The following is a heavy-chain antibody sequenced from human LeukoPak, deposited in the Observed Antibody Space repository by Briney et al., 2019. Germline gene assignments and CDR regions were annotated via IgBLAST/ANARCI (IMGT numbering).Heavy chain of an antibody. CDR2: ISSSSSTI. J-gene: IGHJ5*02. CDR3: ARDWLKQQRFFPNWFDP. V-gene: IGHV3-48*02. Sequence: GGSLRLSCAASGFTFSSYSMNWVRQAPGKGLEWVSYISSSSSTIYYADSVKGRFTISRDNAKNSLYLQMNSLRDEDTAVYYCARDWLKQQRFFPNWFDPWVQGTLVTVSS. D-gene: IGHD6-13*01. CDR1: GFTFSSYS.